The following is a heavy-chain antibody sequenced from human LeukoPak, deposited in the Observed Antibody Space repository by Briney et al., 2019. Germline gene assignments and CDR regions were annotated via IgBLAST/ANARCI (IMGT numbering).Heavy chain of an antibody. D-gene: IGHD2-21*02. V-gene: IGHV5-51*01. J-gene: IGHJ4*02. CDR1: GYSFTSYW. CDR2: IYPGDSDT. Sequence: GGSLRLFCKGSGYSFTSYWIGWVRQMPGNGLAWMGIIYPGDSDTRYSPSFQGQVTISADKSISTAYLQWSSLRSEDTAVYYCARAVVVTAGYFDYWGQGTLVTVSS. CDR3: ARAVVVTAGYFDY.